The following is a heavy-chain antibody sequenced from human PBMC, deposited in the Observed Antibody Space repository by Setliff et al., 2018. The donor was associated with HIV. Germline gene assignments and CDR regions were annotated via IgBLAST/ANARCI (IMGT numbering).Heavy chain of an antibody. V-gene: IGHV1-46*01. D-gene: IGHD6-6*01. J-gene: IGHJ1*01. Sequence: ASVKVSCKASGYTFTTYSIYWVRQAPGQGLEWMGIISPSGGGTRDAQKFQGRVTMTRDTSTSTVYMELSSLRSEGTAVYYCARDPAPSSSASYFQHWGQGTPVTVSS. CDR3: ARDPAPSSSASYFQH. CDR2: ISPSGGGT. CDR1: GYTFTTYS.